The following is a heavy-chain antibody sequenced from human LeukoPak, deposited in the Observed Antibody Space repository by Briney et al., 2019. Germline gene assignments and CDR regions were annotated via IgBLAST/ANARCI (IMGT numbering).Heavy chain of an antibody. CDR2: IYYSGST. CDR1: GGSISSHY. J-gene: IGHJ5*02. Sequence: SETLSLTCTVSGGSISSHYWSWTRQPPGKGLEWIGYIYYSGSTNYNPSLKSRVTISVDTSKNQFSLKLSSVTAADTAVYYCARVKPTRAYYYDSSGYPAGFDPWGQGTLVTVSS. D-gene: IGHD3-22*01. V-gene: IGHV4-59*11. CDR3: ARVKPTRAYYYDSSGYPAGFDP.